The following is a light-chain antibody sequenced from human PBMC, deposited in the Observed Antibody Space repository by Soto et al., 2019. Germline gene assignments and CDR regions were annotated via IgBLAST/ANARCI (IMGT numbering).Light chain of an antibody. V-gene: IGLV2-14*01. J-gene: IGLJ1*01. CDR3: SSYTSIFYV. CDR2: DFS. CDR1: SSDVGDSKH. Sequence: LTQPASVSGSPGQSIAISCTGSSSDVGDSKHVSWYQQHPGKAPKLIIYDFSNRPSGVSNRFSGSKSGNMASLTISGLQAEDEADYYCSSYTSIFYVFGTGTKVTVL.